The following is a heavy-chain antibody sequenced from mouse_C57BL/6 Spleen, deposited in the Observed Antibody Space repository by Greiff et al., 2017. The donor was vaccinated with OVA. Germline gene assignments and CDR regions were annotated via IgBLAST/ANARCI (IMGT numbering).Heavy chain of an antibody. CDR3: ARGGDGSSYGWFAY. D-gene: IGHD1-1*01. CDR1: GYTFPSYW. CDR2: IDPSDSYT. Sequence: QVQLQQPGAELVMPGASVKLSCKASGYTFPSYWMHWVKQRPGQGLEWIGEIDPSDSYTNYNQKFKGKSTLTVDKSSSTAYMQLSSLTSEDSAVYYCARGGDGSSYGWFAYWGQGTLVTVSA. V-gene: IGHV1-69*01. J-gene: IGHJ3*01.